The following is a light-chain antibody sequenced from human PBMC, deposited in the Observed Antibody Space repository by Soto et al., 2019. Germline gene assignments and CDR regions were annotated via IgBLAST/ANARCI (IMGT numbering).Light chain of an antibody. CDR3: CPYAGSSTLVV. CDR1: SSDVGSYNL. CDR2: EVS. Sequence: QLVLTQPASVSGSPGQSITISCTGTSSDVGSYNLVSWYQQHPGKAPKLMIYEVSKRPSGVSNRFSGSKSGNTDSLTISGLQAEDEADYYCCPYAGSSTLVVFGGGTKLTVL. V-gene: IGLV2-23*02. J-gene: IGLJ2*01.